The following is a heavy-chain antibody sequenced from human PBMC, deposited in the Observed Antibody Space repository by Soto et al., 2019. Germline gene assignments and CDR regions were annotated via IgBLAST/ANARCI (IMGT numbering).Heavy chain of an antibody. D-gene: IGHD4-4*01. J-gene: IGHJ3*02. Sequence: PGGSLRLSCAASGFTFSSYAMHWVRQAPGKGLEWVAVISYDGSNKYYADSVKGRFTISRDNSKNTLYLQMNSLRAEDTAVYYCARYGLDVYSNYSGRDAFDIWGQGTMVTVSS. CDR3: ARYGLDVYSNYSGRDAFDI. CDR1: GFTFSSYA. V-gene: IGHV3-30-3*01. CDR2: ISYDGSNK.